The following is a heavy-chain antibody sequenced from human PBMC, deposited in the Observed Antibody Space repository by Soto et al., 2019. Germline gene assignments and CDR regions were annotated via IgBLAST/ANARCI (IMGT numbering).Heavy chain of an antibody. CDR2: IYYSGGT. Sequence: SETLSLTCTVSGGSISSYYWSWIRQPPGKGLEWIGYIYYSGGTKYNPYLKSRVTISVDTSKDQFSLKMKSVTASDTAVYYCARGWSASYRFDCWGQGTLVTVSS. CDR3: ARGWSASYRFDC. J-gene: IGHJ4*02. CDR1: GGSISSYY. V-gene: IGHV4-59*01. D-gene: IGHD1-26*01.